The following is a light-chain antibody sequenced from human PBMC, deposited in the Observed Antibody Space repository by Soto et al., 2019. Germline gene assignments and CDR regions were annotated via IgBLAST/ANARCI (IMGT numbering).Light chain of an antibody. Sequence: EIVLTQSPGTLSLSPGERATLSCRASQSVSSSYLAWYQQQPGQAPRLLIYGASSRATGIPDRFSGSGSGTDFTLTISRLEPEDFAVYYCQQYGSLVLTFGGGTKVEIK. J-gene: IGKJ4*01. CDR2: GAS. V-gene: IGKV3-20*01. CDR1: QSVSSSY. CDR3: QQYGSLVLT.